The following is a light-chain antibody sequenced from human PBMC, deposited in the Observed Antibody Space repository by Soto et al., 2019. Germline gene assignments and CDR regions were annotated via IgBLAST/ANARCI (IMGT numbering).Light chain of an antibody. CDR2: GAS. Sequence: ENVLTQSPVTLSLSAGERATLSCRASQSVSRRYLAWYQQKPGQAPRLLFYGASNRATGIPDRFSGSGSGTDFTLTISRLEPEDFAVYYCQQYETFGQGTKVDIK. CDR3: QQYET. J-gene: IGKJ1*01. V-gene: IGKV3-20*01. CDR1: QSVSRRY.